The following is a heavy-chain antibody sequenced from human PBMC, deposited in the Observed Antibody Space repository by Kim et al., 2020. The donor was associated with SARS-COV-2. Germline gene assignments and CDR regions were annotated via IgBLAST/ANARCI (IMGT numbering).Heavy chain of an antibody. CDR3: ARIVDHNGWGSHFDC. CDR2: IRGDSSSR. Sequence: GGSLRLSCAASGFTFDDYAMHWVRQAPGKGLEWVSGIRGDSSSRAYADSVKGRFTISRDNAKNSLVLQMDSLRVEDTALYYCARIVDHNGWGSHFDCWGQGTLVTVSS. J-gene: IGHJ4*02. V-gene: IGHV3-9*01. CDR1: GFTFDDYA. D-gene: IGHD3-10*01.